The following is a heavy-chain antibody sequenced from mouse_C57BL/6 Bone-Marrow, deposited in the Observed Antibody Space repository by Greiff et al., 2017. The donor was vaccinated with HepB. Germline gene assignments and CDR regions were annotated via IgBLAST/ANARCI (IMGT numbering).Heavy chain of an antibody. CDR2: ILPSIGRT. CDR3: ARDTTAKDYWYVDV. Sequence: QVQLKQSGSELRSPGSSVKLSCKDFDSEVFPIAYMSWVRQKPGHGFEWIGGILPSIGRTNYGEKFEDKATLDADTQSNTAYLELNSLTSEDSAIYYCARDTTAKDYWYVDVWGTGTTVTVSS. CDR1: DSEVFPIAY. D-gene: IGHD1-2*01. V-gene: IGHV15-2*01. J-gene: IGHJ1*03.